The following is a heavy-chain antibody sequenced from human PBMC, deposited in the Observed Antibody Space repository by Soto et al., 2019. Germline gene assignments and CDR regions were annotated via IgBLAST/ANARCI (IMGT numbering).Heavy chain of an antibody. V-gene: IGHV3-48*03. CDR1: GFTFYTYE. CDR3: ATRSGGGGAFDF. D-gene: IGHD3-10*01. CDR2: ISSSGSTT. Sequence: EVQLVESGGGLVQPGGSLRLSCAASGFTFYTYEMNWVRQAPGKGLEWVSYISSSGSTTYYADSVKGRFTISRDNAKNFLSLELNSPTPADTPTYYCATRSGGGGAFDFWGQGTMVTVSS. J-gene: IGHJ3*01.